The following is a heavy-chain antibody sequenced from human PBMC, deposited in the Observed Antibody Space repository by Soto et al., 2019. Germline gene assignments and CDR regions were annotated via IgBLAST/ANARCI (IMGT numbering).Heavy chain of an antibody. CDR1: GFNFSTYA. V-gene: IGHV3-23*01. Sequence: EVQLLESGGGLVQPGGSLRLSCAVSGFNFSTYAMNWVRQAPGKGLEWVATLSGSGTSPYYADSVKGRFTISRDSSKNTLYLQMHSLRAEDTAVYYCAKVHILPGYPWGQGTLVTVSS. J-gene: IGHJ5*02. CDR3: AKVHILPGYP. CDR2: LSGSGTSP. D-gene: IGHD3-3*02.